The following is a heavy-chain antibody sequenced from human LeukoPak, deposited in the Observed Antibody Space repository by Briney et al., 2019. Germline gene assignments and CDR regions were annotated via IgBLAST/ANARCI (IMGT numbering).Heavy chain of an antibody. CDR3: ARGWLQQLVQPSYYFDY. J-gene: IGHJ4*02. V-gene: IGHV1-69*01. CDR1: GGTFSSYA. D-gene: IGHD6-13*01. CDR2: IIPIFGTA. Sequence: GSSVKVSCKASGGTFSSYAISWVRQAPGQGLEWMGGIIPIFGTANYAQKFQGRVTITANESTSTAYMELSSLRSEDTAVYYCARGWLQQLVQPSYYFDYWGQGTLVTVSS.